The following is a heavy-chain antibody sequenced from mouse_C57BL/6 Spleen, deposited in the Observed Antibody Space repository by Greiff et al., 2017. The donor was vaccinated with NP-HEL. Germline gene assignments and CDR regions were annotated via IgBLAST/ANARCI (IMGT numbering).Heavy chain of an antibody. D-gene: IGHD3-1*01. CDR1: GYTFTSYW. V-gene: IGHV1-69*01. CDR3: ARSGATGVDY. CDR2: IDPSDSYT. J-gene: IGHJ2*01. Sequence: QVQLQQSGAELVMPGASAKLSCKASGYTFTSYWMHWVKQRPGQGLEWIGEIDPSDSYTNYNQKFKGKSTLTVDKSSSTAYMQLSSLTSEESAVYYCARSGATGVDYWGQGTTLTVSS.